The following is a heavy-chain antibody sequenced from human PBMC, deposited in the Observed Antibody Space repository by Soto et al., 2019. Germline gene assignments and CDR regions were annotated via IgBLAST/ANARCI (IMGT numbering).Heavy chain of an antibody. V-gene: IGHV4-59*01. CDR3: ARAAHYDFWSGYSHNWFDP. J-gene: IGHJ5*02. Sequence: SETLSLTCTVSGGSISSYYWSWIRQPPGKGLEWIGYIYYSGSTNCNPSLKSRVTISVDTSKNQFSLKLSSVTAADTAVYYCARAAHYDFWSGYSHNWFDPWGQGTLVTVSS. CDR1: GGSISSYY. D-gene: IGHD3-3*01. CDR2: IYYSGST.